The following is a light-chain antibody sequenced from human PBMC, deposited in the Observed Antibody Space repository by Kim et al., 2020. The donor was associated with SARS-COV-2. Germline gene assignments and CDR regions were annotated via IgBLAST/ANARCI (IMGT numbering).Light chain of an antibody. CDR2: GKN. CDR1: SLRSYY. CDR3: NSRDSNDNEV. V-gene: IGLV3-19*01. J-gene: IGLJ2*01. Sequence: SSELTQDPAVSVALGQTVSITCQGDSLRSYYATWYQQKPGQAPILVIYGKNNRPSGIPDRFSGSSSGNTASLTITGTQAGDEADYYCNSRDSNDNEVVGG.